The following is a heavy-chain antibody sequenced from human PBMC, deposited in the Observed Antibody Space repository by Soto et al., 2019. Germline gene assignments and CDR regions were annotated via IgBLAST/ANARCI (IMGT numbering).Heavy chain of an antibody. Sequence: QVQLVESGGGVVQPGRSLRLSCATSGFTFSTFSMHWVRQAPGKGLEWVAHISYDGSEKDYADSVKGRFTISRDNSANPLFLQMNGLTSDDTGVYYCARGRESGDLWGQGTVVNVPS. CDR2: ISYDGSEK. D-gene: IGHD1-26*01. V-gene: IGHV3-30*04. CDR3: ARGRESGDL. J-gene: IGHJ4*02. CDR1: GFTFSTFS.